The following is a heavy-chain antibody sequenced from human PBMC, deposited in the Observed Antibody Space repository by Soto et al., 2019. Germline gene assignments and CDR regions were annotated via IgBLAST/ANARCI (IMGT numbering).Heavy chain of an antibody. Sequence: EVQLVESGGGLVQPGESLKLSCAASGFTFSGSAMHWVRQSSGKGLEWVGRIGIKADSYATTYGASVKGRFTISRDDSKNMSYLQMNSLKTEDTAVYYCTKYSGAASTPAALGQGTLVTVSS. CDR2: IGIKADSYAT. D-gene: IGHD1-26*01. CDR1: GFTFSGSA. V-gene: IGHV3-73*02. J-gene: IGHJ5*02. CDR3: TKYSGAASTPAA.